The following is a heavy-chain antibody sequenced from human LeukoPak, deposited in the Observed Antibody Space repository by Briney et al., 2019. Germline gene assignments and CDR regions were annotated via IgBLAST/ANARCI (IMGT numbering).Heavy chain of an antibody. CDR3: ARSDSGYDSYFDY. CDR1: GFTFSSYA. Sequence: GGSLRLSCAASGFTFSSYAMHWVRQAPGKGLEWVAVISYDGSNKYYADSVKGRFTISRDNSKNTLYLQMNSLRAEDTAVYYCARSDSGYDSYFDYWGQGTLVTVSS. D-gene: IGHD5-12*01. CDR2: ISYDGSNK. J-gene: IGHJ4*02. V-gene: IGHV3-30-3*01.